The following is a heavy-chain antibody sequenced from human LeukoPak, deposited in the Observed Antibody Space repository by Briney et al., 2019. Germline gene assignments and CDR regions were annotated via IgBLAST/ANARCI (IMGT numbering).Heavy chain of an antibody. CDR3: ARDLYYDILTGYYNAP. D-gene: IGHD3-9*01. Sequence: SQTLSLTCTVSGGSISSGSYYWSWIRQPAGMGLEWIGRIYTSGSTNYNPSLKSRVTISVDTSKNQFSLKLSSVTAADTAVYYCARDLYYDILTGYYNAPWGQGTLVTVSS. CDR2: IYTSGST. J-gene: IGHJ5*02. CDR1: GGSISSGSYY. V-gene: IGHV4-61*02.